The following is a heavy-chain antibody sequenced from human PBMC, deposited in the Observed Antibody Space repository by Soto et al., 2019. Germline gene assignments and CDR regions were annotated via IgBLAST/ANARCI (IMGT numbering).Heavy chain of an antibody. J-gene: IGHJ2*01. CDR2: IYRGGTI. Sequence: EVRLVESGGGLIQPGGSLTVSCAASGFSVSDNYMSWVRQPPGKGLEWVSVIYRGGTIFYADSVKGRFIISRDSSKNTMYLQMNPLRGEDTATYYCARVRCSGGGCYPDWYFDLWGRGTLVTVSS. CDR3: ARVRCSGGGCYPDWYFDL. V-gene: IGHV3-53*01. D-gene: IGHD2-15*01. CDR1: GFSVSDNY.